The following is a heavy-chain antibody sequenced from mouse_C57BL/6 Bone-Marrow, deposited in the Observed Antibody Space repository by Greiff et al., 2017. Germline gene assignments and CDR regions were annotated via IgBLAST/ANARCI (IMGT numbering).Heavy chain of an antibody. D-gene: IGHD2-10*02. V-gene: IGHV1-64*01. J-gene: IGHJ2*01. CDR2: IHPNSGST. CDR3: ARAPSYFDY. Sequence: VQLQQPGAELVKPGASVKLSCKASGYTFTSYWMHWVKQRPGQGLEWIGLIHPNSGSTNYNEKFKSKATLAVDKSSSTAYMQLSSLTSEDSAVYYCARAPSYFDYWGQGTTLTVSS. CDR1: GYTFTSYW.